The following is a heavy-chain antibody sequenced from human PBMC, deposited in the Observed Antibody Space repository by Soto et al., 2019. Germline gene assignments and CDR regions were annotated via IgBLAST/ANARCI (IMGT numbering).Heavy chain of an antibody. Sequence: PSEPLSLTCTVSVGSISSYYWSWMRQPPVEVLKWIGYIYYSGSTNYIPSLKSRVTISVDPSKNQFSLKLSSVTAADTAVYYCARVDRLRLGELWNAFDIWGQGTMVTVSS. J-gene: IGHJ3*02. CDR3: ARVDRLRLGELWNAFDI. V-gene: IGHV4-59*01. D-gene: IGHD3-16*01. CDR2: IYYSGST. CDR1: VGSISSYY.